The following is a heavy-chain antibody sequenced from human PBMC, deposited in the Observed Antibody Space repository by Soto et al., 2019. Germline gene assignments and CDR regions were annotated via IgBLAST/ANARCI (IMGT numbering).Heavy chain of an antibody. Sequence: QDQLVQSGGDVKKPGASVKVSCKASGYIFTTYGIGWVRQAPGQGLEWMGWISAYNGNTDYAQKLQDRVTMTTDTSTSTAYLELRSLRSDDTAVYYCARATRFDAFDIWGQGTMVTVSS. CDR3: ARATRFDAFDI. CDR2: ISAYNGNT. J-gene: IGHJ3*02. V-gene: IGHV1-18*01. CDR1: GYIFTTYG.